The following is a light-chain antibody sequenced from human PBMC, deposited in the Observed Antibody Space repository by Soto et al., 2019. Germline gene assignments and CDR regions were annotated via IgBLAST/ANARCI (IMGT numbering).Light chain of an antibody. CDR1: QSVSDH. J-gene: IGKJ4*01. Sequence: EIVLTQSPATLSLSPGERATLSCRASQSVSDHLAWYQQKPGQAPRLLIYDASNRATGIPARFSGSGSGTDFTLTISSLEPEDLAVYYCQQRSNWLLAFGGGTKVEIK. V-gene: IGKV3-11*01. CDR2: DAS. CDR3: QQRSNWLLA.